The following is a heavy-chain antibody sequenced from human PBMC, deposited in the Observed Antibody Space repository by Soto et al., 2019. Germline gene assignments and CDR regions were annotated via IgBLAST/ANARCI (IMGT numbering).Heavy chain of an antibody. D-gene: IGHD4-17*01. Sequence: GGSLRLSCAASGFRLSSDAMNWVRQAPGKGLEWVSFISGDTDTKFYTDSVKGRFTMSRDNAKNSLSLQMNSLRAEDTAVYYCALQGANGELDIWGQGTLVTVSS. CDR2: ISGDTDTK. CDR3: ALQGANGELDI. V-gene: IGHV3-48*04. J-gene: IGHJ4*02. CDR1: GFRLSSDA.